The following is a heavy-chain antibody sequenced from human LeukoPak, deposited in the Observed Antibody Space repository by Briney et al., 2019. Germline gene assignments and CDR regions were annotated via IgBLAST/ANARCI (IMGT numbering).Heavy chain of an antibody. Sequence: PGGSLRLSCSASGFTFSDYTMHWVRQAPGKRLEYVSAISSNGGSTYYANSVKGRFTISRDKSKNTVYLKMGSLRAEDMAVYYCARETRRGDAFDIWGQGTMVTVSS. V-gene: IGHV3-64*01. CDR3: ARETRRGDAFDI. D-gene: IGHD3-16*01. J-gene: IGHJ3*02. CDR2: ISSNGGST. CDR1: GFTFSDYT.